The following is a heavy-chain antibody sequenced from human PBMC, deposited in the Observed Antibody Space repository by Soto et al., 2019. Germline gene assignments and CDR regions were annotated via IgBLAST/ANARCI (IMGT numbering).Heavy chain of an antibody. V-gene: IGHV1-69*02. CDR2: IIPILGIA. J-gene: IGHJ6*02. CDR1: GGTFSSYT. CDR3: ARNCRDSYYYGMDV. Sequence: QVQLVQSGAEVKKPGSSVKVSCKASGGTFSSYTISWVRQAPGQGLEWMGRIIPILGIANYAQKFQGRVTITADKSTSTAYMELSSLRSEDTAVYYCARNCRDSYYYGMDVWGQGTTVTVSS. D-gene: IGHD1-1*01.